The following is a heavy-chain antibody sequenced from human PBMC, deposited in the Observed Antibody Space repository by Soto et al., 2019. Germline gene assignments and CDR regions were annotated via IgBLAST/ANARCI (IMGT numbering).Heavy chain of an antibody. V-gene: IGHV6-1*01. D-gene: IGHD3-16*01. CDR1: RDSFSVNSAA. Sequence: PSSTLSLTYAIARDSFSVNSAALSWIRRSPSRGLEWLGRTHYSSKWSNDYEVSLKSRITVTPDTSKNQFPLHMNSVTPEDTAVYYCEREFPYYESSDSYFDYCGQGALVTVYS. J-gene: IGHJ4*02. CDR2: THYSSKWSN. CDR3: EREFPYYESSDSYFDY.